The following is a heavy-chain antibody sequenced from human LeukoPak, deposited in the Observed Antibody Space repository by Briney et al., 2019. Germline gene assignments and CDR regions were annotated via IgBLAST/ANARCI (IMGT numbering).Heavy chain of an antibody. D-gene: IGHD3-22*01. CDR3: AKEGGTYYYDSSGYPHFDY. V-gene: IGHV3-53*01. Sequence: GGSLRLSCAASGFTVSGNYMSWVRQAPGKGLEWVSVIYSGGSTYYADSVKGRFTISRDNSKNTLYLQMNSLRAEDTAVYYCAKEGGTYYYDSSGYPHFDYWGQGTLVTVSS. CDR1: GFTVSGNY. J-gene: IGHJ4*02. CDR2: IYSGGST.